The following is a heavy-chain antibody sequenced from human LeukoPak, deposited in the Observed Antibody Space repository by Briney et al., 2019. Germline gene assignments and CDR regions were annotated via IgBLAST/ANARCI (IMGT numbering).Heavy chain of an antibody. V-gene: IGHV3-48*04. J-gene: IGHJ4*02. Sequence: GGSLRLSCAASGFTFSTYNMNWVRQAPGKGLEWLAYITSDINTIYYADSVKGRFTISRDNAKNSLYLQMNSLRAEDTAVYYCVLGGYDSPYLGFDYWGQGTLVTVSS. CDR2: ITSDINTI. D-gene: IGHD3-22*01. CDR1: GFTFSTYN. CDR3: VLGGYDSPYLGFDY.